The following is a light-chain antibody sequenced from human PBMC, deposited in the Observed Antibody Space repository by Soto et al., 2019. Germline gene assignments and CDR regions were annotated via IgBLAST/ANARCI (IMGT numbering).Light chain of an antibody. J-gene: IGKJ5*01. CDR3: QQYNNWPPT. CDR2: GAS. Sequence: EIVLTQSPGTLSLSPGERATLSCRASQSVSSSYLAWYQQKPGQAPRLLIYGASSRATGIPARFSGSGSGTEFTLTISSLQSEDFAVYYCQQYNNWPPTFDQGTRLEIK. V-gene: IGKV3-15*01. CDR1: QSVSSSY.